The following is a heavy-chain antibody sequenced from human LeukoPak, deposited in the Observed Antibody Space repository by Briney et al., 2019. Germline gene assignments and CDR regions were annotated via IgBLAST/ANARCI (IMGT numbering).Heavy chain of an antibody. J-gene: IGHJ3*02. CDR1: GLNVSANY. CDR2: IYSSGST. D-gene: IGHD5-12*01. V-gene: IGHV3-53*01. CDR3: ARGITRQTYGYSDGWIAFDI. Sequence: GGSLRLSCAASGLNVSANYMTWVRQAPGKGLESVSVIYSSGSTYYADSVRGRFTLSRDNSKNTLYLHMNSLRVEDTAVYYCARGITRQTYGYSDGWIAFDIWGQGTMVTVSS.